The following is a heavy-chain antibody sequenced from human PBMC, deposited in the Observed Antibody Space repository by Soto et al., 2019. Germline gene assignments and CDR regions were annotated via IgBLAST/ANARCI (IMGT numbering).Heavy chain of an antibody. CDR3: ARPTDYGGNSDAFDI. Sequence: PGASLKISCKGSGYSFTSYWIGWVRQMPGKGLEWMGIIYPGDSDTRYSPSFQGQVTISADKSISTAYLQWSSLKASDTAMYYCARPTDYGGNSDAFDIWGQGTMVTVSS. D-gene: IGHD4-17*01. J-gene: IGHJ3*02. CDR2: IYPGDSDT. CDR1: GYSFTSYW. V-gene: IGHV5-51*01.